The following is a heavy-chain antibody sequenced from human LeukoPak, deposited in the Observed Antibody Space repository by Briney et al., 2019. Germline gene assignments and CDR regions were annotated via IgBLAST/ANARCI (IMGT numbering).Heavy chain of an antibody. CDR2: INPNSGGT. V-gene: IGHV1-2*02. D-gene: IGHD1-1*01. Sequence: ASVKVSCKASGYTFTDYYLHWVRQAPGQGLEWMGWINPNSGGTNYAQKFQGRVTMTRDTSISTVYMELSGLSSDDTAVYYCVSSATNTICDYDMDVWGQGTTVTASS. CDR3: VSSATNTICDYDMDV. J-gene: IGHJ6*02. CDR1: GYTFTDYY.